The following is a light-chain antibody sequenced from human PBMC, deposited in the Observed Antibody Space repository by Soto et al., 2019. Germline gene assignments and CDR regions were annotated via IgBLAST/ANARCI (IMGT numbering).Light chain of an antibody. J-gene: IGLJ1*01. CDR2: TNN. Sequence: QSVLTQPPSASGAPGQRVTISCSGSSSNIGSNTVNWYQQLPGTAPKLLIYTNNQRPSGVRDRFSGSRSGTSASLAISGLQAEDEAYYYCCSYAGSSYYVFGSGTKVTVL. V-gene: IGLV1-44*01. CDR3: CSYAGSSYYV. CDR1: SSNIGSNT.